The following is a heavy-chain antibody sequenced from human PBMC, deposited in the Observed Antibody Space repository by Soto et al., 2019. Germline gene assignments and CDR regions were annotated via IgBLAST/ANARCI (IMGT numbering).Heavy chain of an antibody. CDR3: AKKLGPSAFDL. D-gene: IGHD1-26*01. Sequence: QVQLVQSGAEVKKPGSSVKVSCKASGGTFTDYTITWVRQAPGQGLEWMGRIIPVLDLSNYAQKFQGRVKITADKSTTTSYMELRGLTSEDTAVYYCAKKLGPSAFDLWGRGTLVTVSS. V-gene: IGHV1-69*02. CDR1: GGTFTDYT. J-gene: IGHJ2*01. CDR2: IIPVLDLS.